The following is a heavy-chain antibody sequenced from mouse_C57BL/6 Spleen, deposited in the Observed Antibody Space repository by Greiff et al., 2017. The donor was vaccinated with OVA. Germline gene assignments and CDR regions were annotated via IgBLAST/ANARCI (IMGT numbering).Heavy chain of an antibody. CDR1: GFTFTDYY. Sequence: EVMLVESGGGLVQPGGSLSLSCAASGFTFTDYYMSWVRQPPGKALEWLGFIRNKANGYSTEYSASVKGRFTISRDHSQSILYLQMYALRAEDSATYSGASDYDNVLGSMDYWGQGTSVTVSS. V-gene: IGHV7-3*01. D-gene: IGHD2-4*01. J-gene: IGHJ4*01. CDR2: IRNKANGYST. CDR3: ASDYDNVLGSMDY.